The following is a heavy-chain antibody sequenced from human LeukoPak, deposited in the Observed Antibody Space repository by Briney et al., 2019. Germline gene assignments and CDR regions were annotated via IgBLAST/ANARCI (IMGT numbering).Heavy chain of an antibody. Sequence: GGSLRLSCAASGFTFSSYWMHWVRQAPGKGLVWVSSINADGSSTSYADSMKGRFTISRDNAKNTLYLQMNSLRAEDTAVYYCASQQSFHYYYMDVWGKGTTVTVSS. CDR2: INADGSST. V-gene: IGHV3-74*01. J-gene: IGHJ6*03. CDR1: GFTFSSYW. CDR3: ASQQSFHYYYMDV. D-gene: IGHD2/OR15-2a*01.